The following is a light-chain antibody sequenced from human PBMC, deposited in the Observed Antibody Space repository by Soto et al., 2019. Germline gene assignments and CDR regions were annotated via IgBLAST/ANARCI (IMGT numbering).Light chain of an antibody. CDR1: QSVSSS. CDR2: DAS. CDR3: QQYNSYSLT. J-gene: IGKJ4*01. V-gene: IGKV3-11*01. Sequence: EIVLTQSPATLSLSPGERATLSCRASQSVSSSLAWYQQKPGQAPRLLIYDASNRATGIPARFSGSGSGTYFTLIISSLQPDDFATYYCQQYNSYSLTFGGGTKVEIK.